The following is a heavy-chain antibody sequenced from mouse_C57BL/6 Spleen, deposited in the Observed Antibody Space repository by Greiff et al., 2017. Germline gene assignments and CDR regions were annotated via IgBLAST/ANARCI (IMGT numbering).Heavy chain of an antibody. CDR3: ARTHYYGSSYAVAY. CDR2: IYPGSGST. CDR1: GYAFSSSW. V-gene: IGHV1-82*01. J-gene: IGHJ3*01. D-gene: IGHD1-1*01. Sequence: QVQLQQSGPELVKPGASVKISCKASGYAFSSSWMNWVKQRPGKGLEWIGRIYPGSGSTNYNEKFKSKATLTVDTSSSTAYMQLSSLTSEDSAVYYCARTHYYGSSYAVAYWGQGTLVTVSA.